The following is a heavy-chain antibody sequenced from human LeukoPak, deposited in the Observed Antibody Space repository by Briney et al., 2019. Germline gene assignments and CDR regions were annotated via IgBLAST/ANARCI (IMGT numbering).Heavy chain of an antibody. Sequence: SETLSLTCTVSGGSISSYYWSWIRQPPGKGLEWIGYIYYSGSTNYNPSLKSRVTISVDTSKNQFSLKLSSVTAADTAVYYCARHVAVASVVFDYWGQGTLVTVSS. V-gene: IGHV4-59*08. CDR3: ARHVAVASVVFDY. CDR2: IYYSGST. D-gene: IGHD6-19*01. CDR1: GGSISSYY. J-gene: IGHJ4*02.